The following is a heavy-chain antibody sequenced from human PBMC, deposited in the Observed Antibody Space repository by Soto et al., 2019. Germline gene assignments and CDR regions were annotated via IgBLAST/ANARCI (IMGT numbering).Heavy chain of an antibody. D-gene: IGHD1-1*01. V-gene: IGHV3-15*01. J-gene: IGHJ4*02. CDR3: VEGWNDF. CDR2: IKSKSEGETR. Sequence: EVHVVESGGDLVRPGGSLTLSYATSRFMFSSAWMSWVRQAPGRGLEWVARIKSKSEGETRDYAAPVKGRFDISRDDSKKMVYLQMNSLKAEDTGLYYCVEGWNDFWGQGTLVTVSS. CDR1: RFMFSSAW.